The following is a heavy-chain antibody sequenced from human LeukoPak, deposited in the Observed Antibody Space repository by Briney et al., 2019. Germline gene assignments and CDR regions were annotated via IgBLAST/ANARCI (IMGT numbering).Heavy chain of an antibody. V-gene: IGHV3-21*01. CDR2: ISSSSSYI. D-gene: IGHD1-14*01. Sequence: GGSLRLSCAASGFTFSSYSMNWVRQAPGKGLEWVSSISSSSSYIYYADSVKGRFAISRDNAKNTLYLQMNSLRAEDTAVYYCARGRKDWYVDLWGRGTLVTVSS. CDR3: ARGRKDWYVDL. J-gene: IGHJ2*01. CDR1: GFTFSSYS.